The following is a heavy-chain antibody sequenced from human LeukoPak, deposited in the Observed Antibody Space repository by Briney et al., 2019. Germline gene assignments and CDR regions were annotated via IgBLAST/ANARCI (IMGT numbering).Heavy chain of an antibody. D-gene: IGHD3-22*01. Sequence: GGSLRLSCAASGFTFSGYWMHWVRQVPGKGLLWVSRINTDGSSTTYADSVKGRFTISRDNTKNTLYLQVNSLRAEDTAVYYCARQPYYYDSSGYYHDYWGQGTLVTVSS. CDR3: ARQPYYYDSSGYYHDY. J-gene: IGHJ4*02. CDR2: INTDGSST. CDR1: GFTFSGYW. V-gene: IGHV3-74*01.